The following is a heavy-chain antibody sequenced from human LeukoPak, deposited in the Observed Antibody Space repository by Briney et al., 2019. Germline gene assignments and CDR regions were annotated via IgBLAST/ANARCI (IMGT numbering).Heavy chain of an antibody. CDR2: IVVGSGNT. CDR1: RFTFTRSA. Sequence: SVKVSCKASRFTFTRSAVQWVRQARRQRLEWIGWIVVGSGNTNYAQKFQERVTITRDMSTSTAYMELSRLRSEDTAVYYCAACSGGSCYGFLEFDYWGQGTLVTVSS. CDR3: AACSGGSCYGFLEFDY. J-gene: IGHJ4*02. V-gene: IGHV1-58*01. D-gene: IGHD2-15*01.